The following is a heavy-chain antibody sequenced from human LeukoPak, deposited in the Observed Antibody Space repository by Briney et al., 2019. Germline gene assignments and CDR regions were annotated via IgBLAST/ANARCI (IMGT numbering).Heavy chain of an antibody. D-gene: IGHD1-26*01. CDR3: AKATGSYVLSYYYSMDV. Sequence: GGSLRFSCAASGFTFSSYGMHWVRQAPGKGLEWVAVISYDGSNKYYADSVKGRFTISRDNTKNTLYLQMSSLRAEDTAVYYCAKATGSYVLSYYYSMDVWGQGTTVTVSS. J-gene: IGHJ6*02. CDR2: ISYDGSNK. CDR1: GFTFSSYG. V-gene: IGHV3-30*18.